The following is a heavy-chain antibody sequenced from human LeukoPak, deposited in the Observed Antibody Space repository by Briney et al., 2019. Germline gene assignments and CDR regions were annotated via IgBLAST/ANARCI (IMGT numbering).Heavy chain of an antibody. D-gene: IGHD3-10*01. CDR2: ISWNSGSI. V-gene: IGHV3-9*01. CDR3: AKDMGPSMVRGVTFWYFDL. Sequence: GRSLRLSCAASGFTFDDYAMHWVRQAPGKGLEWVSGISWNSGSIGYADSVKGRFTISRHNAKNSLYLQMNSLRAEDTALYYCAKDMGPSMVRGVTFWYFDLWGRGTLVTVSS. CDR1: GFTFDDYA. J-gene: IGHJ2*01.